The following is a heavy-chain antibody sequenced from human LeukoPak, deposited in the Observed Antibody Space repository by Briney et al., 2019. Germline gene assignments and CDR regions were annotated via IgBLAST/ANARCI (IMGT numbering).Heavy chain of an antibody. CDR3: ARVSLPGTNWNDVDAFDI. CDR2: IKQDGSEK. Sequence: TGGSLRLSCAASGFTFSSYWMSWVRQASGKGLEWVANIKQDGSEKYYVDSVKGRFTISRDNAKNSLYLQMNSLRAEDTAVYYCARVSLPGTNWNDVDAFDIWGQGTMVTVSS. D-gene: IGHD1-1*01. CDR1: GFTFSSYW. J-gene: IGHJ3*02. V-gene: IGHV3-7*01.